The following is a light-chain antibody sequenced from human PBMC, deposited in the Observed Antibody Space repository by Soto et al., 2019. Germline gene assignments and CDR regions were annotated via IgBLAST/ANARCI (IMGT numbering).Light chain of an antibody. CDR2: DVS. V-gene: IGLV2-14*01. Sequence: QSALTQPASVSGSPGQSITISCTGTSSDVGGYNAVSWYQQHPGRAPKLMIYDVSNRPSGISNRFSGSKSGSTASLTISGLQADDDADYYCSSYTRSGVYVFGAGPKLTVL. CDR3: SSYTRSGVYV. CDR1: SSDVGGYNA. J-gene: IGLJ1*01.